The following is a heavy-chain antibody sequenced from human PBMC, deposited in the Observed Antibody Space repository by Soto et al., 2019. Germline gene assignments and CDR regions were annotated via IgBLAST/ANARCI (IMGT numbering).Heavy chain of an antibody. J-gene: IGHJ4*02. CDR2: IYYSGST. V-gene: IGHV4-59*01. CDR1: GGSISSYY. CDR3: ARVVRDCTNGVCYHYFDY. D-gene: IGHD2-8*01. Sequence: SETLSLTCTVSGGSISSYYWSWIRQPPGKGLEWIGYIYYSGSTNYNPSLKSRVTISVDTSKNQFSLKLSSVTAADTAVYYCARVVRDCTNGVCYHYFDYWGQGTLVTVSS.